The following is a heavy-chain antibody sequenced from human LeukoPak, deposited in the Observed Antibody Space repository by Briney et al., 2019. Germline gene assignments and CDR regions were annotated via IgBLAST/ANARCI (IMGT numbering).Heavy chain of an antibody. V-gene: IGHV1-69*13. CDR3: VTDSSGIDAFDI. CDR1: GGTFSSYA. CDR2: IIPIFGTA. J-gene: IGHJ3*02. D-gene: IGHD6-19*01. Sequence: SVKVSCKASGGTFSSYAISWVRQAPGQGLEWMGGIIPIFGTANYAQKFQGRVTITADESTSTAYMELSSLRSEDTAVYYCVTDSSGIDAFDIWGQGTMVTVSS.